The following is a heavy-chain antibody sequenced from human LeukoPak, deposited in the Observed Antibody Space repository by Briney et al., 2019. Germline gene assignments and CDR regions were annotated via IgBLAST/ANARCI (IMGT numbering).Heavy chain of an antibody. CDR1: GFXVSSNY. CDR2: IYSDEST. D-gene: IGHD3-22*01. J-gene: IGHJ6*02. V-gene: IGHV3-66*01. Sequence: PGGSLRLSCAASGFXVSSNYISWVRQAPGKGLEWVSVIYSDESTYYADSVKGRFTISRDNSKNTLYLQMNSLRPEDTAVYYCERGLRNSYGPLVMDGMDVWGQGTTVTVSS. CDR3: ERGLRNSYGPLVMDGMDV.